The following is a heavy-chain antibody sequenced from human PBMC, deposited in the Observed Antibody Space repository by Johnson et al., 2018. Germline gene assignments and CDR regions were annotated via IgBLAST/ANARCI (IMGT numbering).Heavy chain of an antibody. CDR1: GFPFDDYA. V-gene: IGHV3-9*01. Sequence: VQLVESGGGLVQPGRSLRLSCAASGFPFDDYAMHWVRQAPGKGLAWVSGISWNSGRIGYAASVTGRFTIAREHAKNSLYLQMNSRRAEDTALYYCAKGVQPIRYDAFDIGGQGTMVTVSS. CDR3: AKGVQPIRYDAFDI. D-gene: IGHD4-17*01. J-gene: IGHJ3*02. CDR2: ISWNSGRI.